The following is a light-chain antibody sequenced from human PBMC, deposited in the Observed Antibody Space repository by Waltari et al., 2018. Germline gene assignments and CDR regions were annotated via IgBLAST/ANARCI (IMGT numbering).Light chain of an antibody. J-gene: IGKJ1*01. CDR2: GAS. CDR1: QSVGRS. Sequence: GTLSLSPGERATLSCRASQSVGRSLAWYQQKPGQAPRLLIYGASSRATGIPDRFSGSGSGTDFSLTISRLEPEDFAVYYCQHYVRLPATFGQGTKVEIK. V-gene: IGKV3-20*01. CDR3: QHYVRLPAT.